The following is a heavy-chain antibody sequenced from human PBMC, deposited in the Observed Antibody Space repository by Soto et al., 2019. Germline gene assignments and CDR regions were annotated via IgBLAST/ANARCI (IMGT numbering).Heavy chain of an antibody. CDR1: GGTFSSYA. V-gene: IGHV1-69*13. CDR3: ARVVSNYGLRYFQH. D-gene: IGHD4-4*01. Sequence: ASVKVSCKASGGTFSSYAISWVRQAPGQGLEWMGGIIPIFGTANYAQKFQGRVTMTADASTSTAYMELSSLRSEDTAVYYCARVVSNYGLRYFQHWGQGTLVTVSS. J-gene: IGHJ1*01. CDR2: IIPIFGTA.